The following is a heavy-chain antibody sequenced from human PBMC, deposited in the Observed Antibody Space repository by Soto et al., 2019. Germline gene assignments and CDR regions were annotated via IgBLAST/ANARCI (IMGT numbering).Heavy chain of an antibody. CDR2: IKEEGSEK. J-gene: IGHJ6*03. D-gene: IGHD2-21*01. Sequence: GGSLILSCAAAGFTFNSYAMSWVRQAPGKGLEWVANIKEEGSEKYYVDSVKGRFTISRDNAKNSLHLQMNSLRAEDTAVYYCTRAVFAINYYYYYMDVWGKGTTVTVSS. CDR3: TRAVFAINYYYYYMDV. CDR1: GFTFNSYA. V-gene: IGHV3-7*01.